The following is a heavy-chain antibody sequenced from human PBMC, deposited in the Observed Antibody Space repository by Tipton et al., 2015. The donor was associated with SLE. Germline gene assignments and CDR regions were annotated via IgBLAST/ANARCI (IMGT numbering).Heavy chain of an antibody. CDR1: GGSFSGYY. Sequence: GLVKPSETLSLTCAVYGGSFSGYYWSWIRQPPGKGLEWIGEINHSGSTNYNPSLKSRVTISVDTSKNQFSLKLSSVTAADTAVYYCARDLEETIAAAGYYYYYGIDVWGQGTTVTVSS. CDR2: INHSGST. V-gene: IGHV4-34*01. D-gene: IGHD6-13*01. CDR3: ARDLEETIAAAGYYYYYGIDV. J-gene: IGHJ6*02.